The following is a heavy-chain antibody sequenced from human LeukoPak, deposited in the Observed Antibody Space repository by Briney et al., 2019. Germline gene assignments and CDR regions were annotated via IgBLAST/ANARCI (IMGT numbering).Heavy chain of an antibody. D-gene: IGHD3-10*01. CDR2: IYYSGIT. CDR3: ARHEYYYGSGAYYYYGMDV. J-gene: IGHJ6*02. Sequence: SETLSLTRTISGASISSDYWSWIRQPPGKGLEWIGYIYYSGITNYNPSLKSRVTMSVDTSKNQFSLKLSSVTAADTAVYYCARHEYYYGSGAYYYYGMDVWGQGTTVTVSS. V-gene: IGHV4-59*08. CDR1: GASISSDY.